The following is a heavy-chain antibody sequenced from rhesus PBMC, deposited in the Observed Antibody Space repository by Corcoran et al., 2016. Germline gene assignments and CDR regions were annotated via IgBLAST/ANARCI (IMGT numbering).Heavy chain of an antibody. V-gene: IGHV4-122*02. Sequence: QVQLQESGPGLVKPSETLSLTCPASGGLFSSGYSHWRWIRPAPGKGLEWMGYITYRGSASYNPSLKSRVTISRDTSKNQFSLKLSSVTAADTAVYYCARMGRYNRFDVWGAGVLVTVSS. CDR2: ITYRGSA. J-gene: IGHJ5-1*01. CDR1: GGLFSSGYSH. CDR3: ARMGRYNRFDV. D-gene: IGHD3-34*01.